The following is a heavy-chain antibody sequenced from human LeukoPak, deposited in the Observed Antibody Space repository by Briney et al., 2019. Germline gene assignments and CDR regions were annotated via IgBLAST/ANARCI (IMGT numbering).Heavy chain of an antibody. J-gene: IGHJ4*02. CDR3: ARGSPVGITWVHFGS. Sequence: GGSLRLSCAASGFTFSNHAMHWGRQAPGKGLEWVALIWYDGTKKYYADSVKGRFTISRDNSKNTLYLQMDSLRAEDTTMYYCARGSPVGITWVHFGSWGQGNLVIVSA. V-gene: IGHV3-33*01. CDR1: GFTFSNHA. D-gene: IGHD3-22*01. CDR2: IWYDGTKK.